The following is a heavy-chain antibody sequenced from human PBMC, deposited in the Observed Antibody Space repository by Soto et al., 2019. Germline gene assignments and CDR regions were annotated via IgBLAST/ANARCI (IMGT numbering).Heavy chain of an antibody. J-gene: IGHJ4*02. V-gene: IGHV4-61*01. CDR3: ATVGRGSGYWPSDS. Sequence: PSETLSLTCTVSGGSVSSGSYYWSWIRQPPGKGLEWIGYIYYTGSTNYNPSLKSRVSISVDTSKNQFSLKLSSVTAADTAVYYCATVGRGSGYWPSDSWGQGTLVTVSS. CDR2: IYYTGST. D-gene: IGHD3-22*01. CDR1: GGSVSSGSYY.